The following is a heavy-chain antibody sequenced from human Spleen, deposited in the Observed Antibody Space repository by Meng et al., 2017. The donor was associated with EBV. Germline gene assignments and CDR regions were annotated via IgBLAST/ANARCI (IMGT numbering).Heavy chain of an antibody. V-gene: IGHV4-39*02. Sequence: QPQPQAPGPGLVKPSETLSPTCTVSGGSISSSNSYWTWIRQPPGKGLEWIGEIFHSGTTYYNSSLKSRVTISVDTSENHFSLKLTSVAAADTAIYYCARGLVVATTSLNYDYWGQGTLVTVSS. CDR2: IFHSGTT. J-gene: IGHJ4*02. CDR3: ARGLVVATTSLNYDY. CDR1: GGSISSSNSY. D-gene: IGHD5-12*01.